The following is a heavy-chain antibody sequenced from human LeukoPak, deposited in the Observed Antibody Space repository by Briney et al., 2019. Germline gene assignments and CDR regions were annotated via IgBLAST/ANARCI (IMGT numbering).Heavy chain of an antibody. CDR3: VKEQELWFGELSYFDY. Sequence: PGGSLRLSCSASGFTFSSYAMHWVRQAPGKGLEYVSAISSNGGSTYYADSVKGRFTISRDNSKNTLYLQMSSLRAEDTAVYYCVKEQELWFGELSYFDYWGQGTLVTVSS. CDR1: GFTFSSYA. J-gene: IGHJ4*02. CDR2: ISSNGGST. D-gene: IGHD3-10*01. V-gene: IGHV3-64D*06.